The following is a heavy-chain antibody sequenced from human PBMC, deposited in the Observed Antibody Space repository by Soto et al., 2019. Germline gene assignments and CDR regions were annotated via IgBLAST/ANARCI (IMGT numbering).Heavy chain of an antibody. CDR2: ISGSGGST. CDR1: GFTFSSYA. V-gene: IGHV3-23*01. Sequence: EVQLLESGGGLVQPGGSLRLSCAASGFTFSSYAMSWVRQAPGKGLEWVSAISGSGGSTYYADSVKGRFTISRDNSKNTLYLQMNSLRAEDTAVYYCAKGSVLLWFGEQDAFDIWGQGTMVTVSS. D-gene: IGHD3-10*01. CDR3: AKGSVLLWFGEQDAFDI. J-gene: IGHJ3*02.